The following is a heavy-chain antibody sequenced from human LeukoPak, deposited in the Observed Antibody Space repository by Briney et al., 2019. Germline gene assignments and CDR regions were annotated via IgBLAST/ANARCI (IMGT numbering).Heavy chain of an antibody. Sequence: ASVKVSCKASGYTFTNYGISWVRQAPGQGLEWMGWINAYNGDTNYAQKLQGRVTMTTDTSTSTAYMELSRLRSDDTAVCYCARPLVGALYYWGQGTLVTVSS. D-gene: IGHD1-26*01. CDR1: GYTFTNYG. CDR3: ARPLVGALYY. J-gene: IGHJ4*02. CDR2: INAYNGDT. V-gene: IGHV1-18*01.